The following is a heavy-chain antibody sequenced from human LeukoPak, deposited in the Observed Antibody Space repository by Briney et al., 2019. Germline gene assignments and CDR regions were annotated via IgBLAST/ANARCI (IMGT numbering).Heavy chain of an antibody. CDR3: AREVEYYDSSGYRPHAFDI. Sequence: SETLSLTCTVSGGSIISSNHYWGWTRQPPGKGLEWFGSISYSGGTAYNPSLRSRVTISVDTSKNQISLKVNSVTAADTAVYYCAREVEYYDSSGYRPHAFDIWGQGTLVTVSS. CDR1: GGSIISSNHY. D-gene: IGHD3-22*01. CDR2: ISYSGGT. V-gene: IGHV4-39*02. J-gene: IGHJ3*02.